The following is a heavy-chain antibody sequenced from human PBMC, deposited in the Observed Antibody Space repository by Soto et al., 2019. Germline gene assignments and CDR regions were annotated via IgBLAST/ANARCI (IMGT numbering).Heavy chain of an antibody. CDR2: IGAARDP. V-gene: IGHV3-13*05. D-gene: IGHD2-15*01. CDR1: GFTFSNFD. CDR3: ARDHRGGRFYYYYGMDV. J-gene: IGHJ6*02. Sequence: GGSLRLSCATSGFTFSNFDMHWVRQVPGKGLEWVSAIGAARDPYYLGSVKGRFTISRENAKNSVYLQMNDLRAGDSAVYYCARDHRGGRFYYYYGMDVWRQGTTVTVSS.